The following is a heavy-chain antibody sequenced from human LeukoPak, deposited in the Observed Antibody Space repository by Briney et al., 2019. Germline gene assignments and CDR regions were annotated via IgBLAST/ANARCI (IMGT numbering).Heavy chain of an antibody. Sequence: GGSLRLSCAASGFTFSSNYMSWVRQAPGKGLEWVSVIYSGGSTYYSDSVKGRFTISRDNSKNTLYLQMNSLRAEDTAVYYCARNFYDFWSGYYLLDHWGQGTLVTVSS. D-gene: IGHD3-3*01. V-gene: IGHV3-66*01. J-gene: IGHJ4*02. CDR2: IYSGGST. CDR3: ARNFYDFWSGYYLLDH. CDR1: GFTFSSNY.